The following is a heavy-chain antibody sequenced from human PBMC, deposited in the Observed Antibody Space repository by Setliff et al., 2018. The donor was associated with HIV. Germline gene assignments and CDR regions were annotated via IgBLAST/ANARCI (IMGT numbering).Heavy chain of an antibody. CDR2: ISSSSSYI. V-gene: IGHV3-21*01. J-gene: IGHJ6*02. CDR1: GFTFSSYS. CDR3: ARPGIAAYGTDV. Sequence: GGSLRLSCAASGFTFSSYSMNWVRQAPGKGLEWVSSISSSSSYIYYADSVKGRFTISRDNAKNSLYLQMNSLRAEDTAVYYCARPGIAAYGTDVWGQGTTVTVS. D-gene: IGHD6-13*01.